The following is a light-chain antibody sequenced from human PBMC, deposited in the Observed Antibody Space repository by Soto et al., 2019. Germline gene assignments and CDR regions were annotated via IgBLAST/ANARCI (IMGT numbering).Light chain of an antibody. CDR1: QGMSSY. J-gene: IGKJ1*01. CDR3: QQLNSYPWT. V-gene: IGKV1-9*01. Sequence: QLTQSPSSLSASVGDRVTITCRASQGMSSYLAWYQQKPGKAPKLLIYAASTLQSGVTSRFNGSGYGTDFTLTISSLQPEDFATYYCQQLNSYPWTFGQGTKVEIK. CDR2: AAS.